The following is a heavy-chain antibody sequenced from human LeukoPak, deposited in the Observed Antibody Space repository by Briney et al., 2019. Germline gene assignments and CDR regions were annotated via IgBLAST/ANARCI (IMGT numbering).Heavy chain of an antibody. D-gene: IGHD2-2*01. CDR2: IIPIFGTA. J-gene: IGHJ3*02. Sequence: SVKVSCKASGGTFSSYAISWVRQAPGQGLEWMGGIIPIFGTANYAQKFQGRVTITTDESTSTAYMELSSLRSEDTAVYYCARVRKDIVVVPAARDDAFDIWGQGTMVTVSS. CDR1: GGTFSSYA. V-gene: IGHV1-69*05. CDR3: ARVRKDIVVVPAARDDAFDI.